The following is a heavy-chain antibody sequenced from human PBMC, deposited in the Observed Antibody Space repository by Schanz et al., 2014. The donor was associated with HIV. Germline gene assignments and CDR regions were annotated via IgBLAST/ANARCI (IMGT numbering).Heavy chain of an antibody. CDR3: ARRSTPGGYYGMDV. Sequence: EVQLVASGGDLVKPGGSLRLSCEASAFTLRNAWMTWVRQAPGQGLEWVSTIIGSGGRTYYADSVKGRFTISRDNSKNTLYLQMNSLRAEDTAVYYCARRSTPGGYYGMDVWGQGTTVTVSS. CDR2: IIGSGGRT. V-gene: IGHV3-23*04. J-gene: IGHJ6*02. D-gene: IGHD2-15*01. CDR1: AFTLRNAW.